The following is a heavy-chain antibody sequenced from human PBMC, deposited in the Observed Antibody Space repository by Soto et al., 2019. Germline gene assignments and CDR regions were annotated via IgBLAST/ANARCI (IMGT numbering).Heavy chain of an antibody. CDR2: ISYDGSNK. V-gene: IGHV3-30*18. Sequence: QVQLVESGGGVVQPGRSLRLSCAASGFTCSSYGMHWVRQAPGKGLEWVAVISYDGSNKYYADSVKGRFTISRDNSKNTLYLQMNSLRAEDTAVYYCAKDLGDYYFDYWGQGTLVTVSS. CDR3: AKDLGDYYFDY. J-gene: IGHJ4*02. CDR1: GFTCSSYG. D-gene: IGHD2-21*02.